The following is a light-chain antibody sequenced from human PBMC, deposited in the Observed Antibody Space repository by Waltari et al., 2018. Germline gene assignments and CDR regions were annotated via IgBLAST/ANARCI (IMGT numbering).Light chain of an antibody. V-gene: IGKV3-20*01. CDR3: QQYDGIVVT. J-gene: IGKJ4*01. CDR1: QTVSTIA. CDR2: STY. Sequence: EIVLTQSPGTLSLSPGDRATLSCRASQTVSTIALSWYQQKPGQAPRVLIYSTYSRATGIPDRFSGSGSGTDFTLTINRLAPEDVAMYYCQQYDGIVVTFGGGTKVEI.